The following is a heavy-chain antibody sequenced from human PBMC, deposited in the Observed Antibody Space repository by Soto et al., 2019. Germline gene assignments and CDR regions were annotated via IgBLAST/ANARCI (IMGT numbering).Heavy chain of an antibody. J-gene: IGHJ5*02. CDR3: AKILSGYVPHTWFDP. V-gene: IGHV3-23*01. Sequence: GSVRLSCAASGLTFSSNAMGWFRHAPVEGLAGVSAISGTGGSTLYADSGKGGFTISRDNAESTRYLHANCQGAEDTAVYDCAKILSGYVPHTWFDPWGQGSLLTLSS. CDR1: GLTFSSNA. CDR2: ISGTGGST. D-gene: IGHD3-16*01.